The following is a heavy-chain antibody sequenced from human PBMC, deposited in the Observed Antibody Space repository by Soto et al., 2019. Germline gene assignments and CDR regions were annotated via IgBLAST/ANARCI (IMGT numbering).Heavy chain of an antibody. CDR1: GGSISSYY. Sequence: SQTLSLTCTVSGGSISSYYWSWIRQPPGKGLEWIGYIYYSGSTNYNPSLKSRVTISVDTSKNQFSLKLSSVTAADTAVYYCARHGPLVRGVMVGWFDPCGQGTLVTVSS. J-gene: IGHJ5*02. V-gene: IGHV4-59*08. D-gene: IGHD3-10*01. CDR2: IYYSGST. CDR3: ARHGPLVRGVMVGWFDP.